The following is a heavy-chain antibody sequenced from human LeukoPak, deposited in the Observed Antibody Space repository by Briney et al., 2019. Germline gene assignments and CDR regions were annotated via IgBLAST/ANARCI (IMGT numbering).Heavy chain of an antibody. V-gene: IGHV4-59*08. CDR3: ARLASGSYGPLTPFDY. D-gene: IGHD1-26*01. Sequence: ASETLSLTCTVSGGSISTFYWSWIRQRPGKGLEWIGYIYYSGTTNYNPSLKSRVTISVDMSKSQFSLRLSSVTAADTAVYYSARLASGSYGPLTPFDYWGQGTLVTVSS. CDR1: GGSISTFY. J-gene: IGHJ4*02. CDR2: IYYSGTT.